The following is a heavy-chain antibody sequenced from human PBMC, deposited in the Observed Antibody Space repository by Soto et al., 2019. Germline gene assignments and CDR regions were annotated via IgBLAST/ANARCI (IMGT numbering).Heavy chain of an antibody. J-gene: IGHJ6*01. CDR3: AKMDDSSGYYPYYYGMD. D-gene: IGHD3-22*01. V-gene: IGHV4-34*01. CDR1: AQSFSEYS. Sequence: SQALSLTCAGYAQSFSEYSWSWIRQPPGKGLEWIGEINHSGSTNYNPSLKSRVTISVDTSKNQFSLKLSSVTAADTAVYYCAKMDDSSGYYPYYYGMD. CDR2: INHSGST.